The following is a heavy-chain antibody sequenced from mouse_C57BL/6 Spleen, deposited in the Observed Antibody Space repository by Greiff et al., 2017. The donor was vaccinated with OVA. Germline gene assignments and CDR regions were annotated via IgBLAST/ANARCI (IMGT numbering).Heavy chain of an antibody. CDR3: ARSDGYPYWYFDV. V-gene: IGHV3-3*01. J-gene: IGHJ1*03. D-gene: IGHD2-3*01. Sequence: EVQRVESGPSLVRPSQTLSLTCTVTGFSINSDCYWIWIRQFPGNKLEYIGYTFYSGITYYNPSLESRTYITRDSSKNQFSLKLSSVTTEDTATYYCARSDGYPYWYFDVWGTGTTVTVSS. CDR2: TFYSGIT. CDR1: GFSINSDCY.